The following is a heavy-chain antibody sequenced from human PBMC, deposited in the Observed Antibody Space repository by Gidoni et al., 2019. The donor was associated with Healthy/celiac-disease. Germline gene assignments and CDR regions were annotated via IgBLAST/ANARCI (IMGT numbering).Heavy chain of an antibody. V-gene: IGHV3-23*01. J-gene: IGHJ6*02. Sequence: EVQLLESGRGLIQPGGSLRLACAASGLTCSSYAMSGVRQAPGKGLGWVSAISGSGVSTYYADSVKGLCTLSRDNTKNTLYLQMNSLRAEDTAVYYCAKDLFPTMALWDYYYYGMDVWGQGTTVTVSS. CDR1: GLTCSSYA. CDR2: ISGSGVST. D-gene: IGHD1-1*01. CDR3: AKDLFPTMALWDYYYYGMDV.